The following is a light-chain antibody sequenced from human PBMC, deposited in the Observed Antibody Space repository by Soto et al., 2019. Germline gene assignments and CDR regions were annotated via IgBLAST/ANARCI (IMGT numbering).Light chain of an antibody. V-gene: IGLV2-14*03. CDR2: DVS. CDR3: SSYTRGNSWV. J-gene: IGLJ3*02. Sequence: QPVLTQPASVSGSPGQSLPISCTGTSRDVGSSHYVSWYQHHPGQAPQLIIFDVSARPSGVSHRFSGSKSGNTASLIISGLRAEDEAYYYCSSYTRGNSWVFGGGTKLTVL. CDR1: SRDVGSSHY.